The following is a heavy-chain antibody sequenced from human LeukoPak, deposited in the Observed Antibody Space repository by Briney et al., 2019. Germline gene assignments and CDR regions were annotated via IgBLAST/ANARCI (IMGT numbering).Heavy chain of an antibody. CDR1: GGSISSSNW. V-gene: IGHV4-4*02. J-gene: IGHJ6*03. CDR2: IYHSGST. CDR3: ARVDTAMVRPNLGDLYYYYYMDV. D-gene: IGHD5-18*01. Sequence: SETLSLTCAVSGGSISSSNWWSWVRQPPGKGLEWIGEIYHSGSTNYNPSLKSRVTISVDKSKNQFSLKLSSVTAADTAVYYCARVDTAMVRPNLGDLYYYYYMDVWGKGTTVTVSS.